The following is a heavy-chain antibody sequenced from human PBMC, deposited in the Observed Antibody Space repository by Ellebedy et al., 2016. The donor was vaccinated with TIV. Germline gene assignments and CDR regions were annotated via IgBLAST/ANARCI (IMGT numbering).Heavy chain of an antibody. CDR2: ISSDGSST. J-gene: IGHJ6*02. D-gene: IGHD5-18*01. V-gene: IGHV3-74*01. Sequence: GESLKISCAASGFTFSQYWMHWVRQGPGKGLVWVSRISSDGSSTWYADSVKGRFTISRDNAKNSVYLQMNSLRAGDTAVYYCAREGDTAMVHGLDVWGQGTAVTVSS. CDR1: GFTFSQYW. CDR3: AREGDTAMVHGLDV.